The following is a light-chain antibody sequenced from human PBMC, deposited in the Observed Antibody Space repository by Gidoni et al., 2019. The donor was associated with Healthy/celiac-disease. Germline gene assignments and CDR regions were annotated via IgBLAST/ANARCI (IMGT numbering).Light chain of an antibody. Sequence: DIQMTQSPSTLSASVGDRVTITCRASQSISSWLAWYQQKPGKAPKLLIYKSSSLDRGFPSRVRGRGSGTEFTFTISRLKPDDFATYYWQQYNSHPLTFGGGTKVEIK. J-gene: IGKJ4*01. V-gene: IGKV1-5*03. CDR3: QQYNSHPLT. CDR1: QSISSW. CDR2: KSS.